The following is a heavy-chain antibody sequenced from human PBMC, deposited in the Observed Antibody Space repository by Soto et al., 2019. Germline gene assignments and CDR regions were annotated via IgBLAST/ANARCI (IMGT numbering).Heavy chain of an antibody. Sequence: QVQLQQWGAGLLKPSETLSLTCAVYGGSLSGYYWSWIRQPPGKALVWIGEFIHSGNSSYNPSLYSRVTISVDTSTNQLFLNLSSVTAADAAMYYCSRHHVRGRTILGAAEFWGQGTLVTVSS. CDR2: FIHSGNS. CDR3: SRHHVRGRTILGAAEF. CDR1: GGSLSGYY. V-gene: IGHV4-34*12. D-gene: IGHD1-26*01. J-gene: IGHJ4*02.